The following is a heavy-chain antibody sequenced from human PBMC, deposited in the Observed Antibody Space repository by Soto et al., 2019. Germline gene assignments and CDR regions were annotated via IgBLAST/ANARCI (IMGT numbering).Heavy chain of an antibody. CDR2: INPSGGAT. Sequence: WXSGKVSFKASGYTFTKYYIHWGRQAPGQGLQWLGIINPSGGATTYAQKFQGRVTMTRDTSTSTVFLELRSLRSEDTAIFYCATSRGLYDYGSTWGQGTLVTVSS. CDR1: GYTFTKYY. V-gene: IGHV1-46*01. J-gene: IGHJ5*02. D-gene: IGHD4-17*01. CDR3: ATSRGLYDYGST.